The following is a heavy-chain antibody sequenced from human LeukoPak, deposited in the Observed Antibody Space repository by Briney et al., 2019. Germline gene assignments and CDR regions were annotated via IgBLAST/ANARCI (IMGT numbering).Heavy chain of an antibody. V-gene: IGHV3-7*01. CDR1: GFRFKRCW. Sequence: GGSLGLSFFVSGFRFKRCWMNGAGQAPGRGREGLAHINPDGRDTYYVDSVKGRFTISRDNAQNSMYLQMNSLRVEDTAVYYCTSWGDTTAEYFQRWGQGTLVTVSS. CDR3: TSWGDTTAEYFQR. D-gene: IGHD2-21*02. CDR2: INPDGRDT. J-gene: IGHJ1*01.